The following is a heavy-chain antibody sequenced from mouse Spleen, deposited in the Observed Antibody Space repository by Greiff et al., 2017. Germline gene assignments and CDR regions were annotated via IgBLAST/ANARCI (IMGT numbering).Heavy chain of an antibody. V-gene: IGHV5-9-3*01. CDR1: GFTFSSYA. CDR2: ISSGGSYT. Sequence: EVQGVESGGGLVKPGGSLKLSCAASGFTFSSYAMSWVRQTPEKRLEWVATISSGGSYTYYPDSVKGRFTISRDNAKNTLYLQMSSLRSEDTAMYYCARQRGNWDFDYWGQGTTLTVSS. J-gene: IGHJ2*01. CDR3: ARQRGNWDFDY. D-gene: IGHD4-1*01.